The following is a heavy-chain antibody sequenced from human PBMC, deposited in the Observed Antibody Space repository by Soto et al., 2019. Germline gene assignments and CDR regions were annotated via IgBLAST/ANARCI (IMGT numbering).Heavy chain of an antibody. CDR1: GFTFSSYS. CDR3: ASPRDSTLIAFDI. V-gene: IGHV3-48*02. CDR2: ISSSSSTI. J-gene: IGHJ3*02. Sequence: EVQLVESGGGLVQPGGSLRLSCAASGFTFSSYSMNWVRQAPGKGLEWVSYISSSSSTIYYADSVKGRITISRDNAKNSLYLQMNSLRDEDTAVYYCASPRDSTLIAFDIWGQGTMVTVSS.